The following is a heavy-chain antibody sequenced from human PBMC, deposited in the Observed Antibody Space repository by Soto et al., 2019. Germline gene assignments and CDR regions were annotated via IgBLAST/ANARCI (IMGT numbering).Heavy chain of an antibody. J-gene: IGHJ1*01. CDR3: AREDYYDSSD. CDR1: GGSVSSGSYY. D-gene: IGHD3-22*01. Sequence: QVQLQESGPGLVKPSETLSLTCTVSGGSVSSGSYYWSWIRQPPGKGLEWIGYIYYSGSTNYNPSLKSRVPIPVDPSKNHFSLKLRSLTAADTAVYYCAREDYYDSSDWGQGTLVTVSS. V-gene: IGHV4-61*03. CDR2: IYYSGST.